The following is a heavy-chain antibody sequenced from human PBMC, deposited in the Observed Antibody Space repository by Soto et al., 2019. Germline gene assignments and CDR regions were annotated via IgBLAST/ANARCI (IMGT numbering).Heavy chain of an antibody. CDR1: GGTFSSYA. J-gene: IGHJ6*02. CDR3: ARDSRIAAAGYYYYGMDV. Sequence: SVKVSCKASGGTFSSYAISWVRQAPGQGLEWMGGIIPIVGTANYAQKFQGRVTITADESTSTAYMELSSLRSEDTAVYYCARDSRIAAAGYYYYGMDVWGQGTTVTVSS. D-gene: IGHD6-13*01. V-gene: IGHV1-69*13. CDR2: IIPIVGTA.